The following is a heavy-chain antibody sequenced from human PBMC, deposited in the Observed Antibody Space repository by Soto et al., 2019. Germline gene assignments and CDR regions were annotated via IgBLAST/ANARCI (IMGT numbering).Heavy chain of an antibody. J-gene: IGHJ6*02. CDR2: IYYSGST. D-gene: IGHD2-2*02. CDR1: GGSISSGGYY. CDR3: ARDRYCSSTSCYTGMDV. V-gene: IGHV4-31*03. Sequence: SETLSLTCTVSGGSISSGGYYWSWIRQHPGKGLEWIGYIYYSGSTYYNPSLKSRVTISVDTSKNQFSLKLSSVTAADTAVYYCARDRYCSSTSCYTGMDVWGQGTTVTVSS.